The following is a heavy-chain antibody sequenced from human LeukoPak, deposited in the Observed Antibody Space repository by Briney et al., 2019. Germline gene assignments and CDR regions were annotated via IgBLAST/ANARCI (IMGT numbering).Heavy chain of an antibody. CDR3: ARVTSTNEKYYYYYYGMDV. V-gene: IGHV1-46*01. J-gene: IGHJ6*02. CDR2: INPSGGST. CDR1: GYTFTSYY. Sequence: GASVKVSCKASGYTFTSYYMHWVRQAPGQGLEWMGIINPSGGSTSYAQKFQGRVTMTRDTSTSTVYMELSSLRSEDTAVYYCARVTSTNEKYYYYYYGMDVWGQGTTVTVSS. D-gene: IGHD2-2*01.